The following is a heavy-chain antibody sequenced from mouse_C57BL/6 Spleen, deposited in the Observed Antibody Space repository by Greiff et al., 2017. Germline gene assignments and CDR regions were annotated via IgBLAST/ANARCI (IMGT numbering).Heavy chain of an antibody. Sequence: EVKPQESGGGLVKPGGSLKLSCAASGFTFSDYGMHWVRQAPEKGLEWVAYISSGSSTIYYADTVKGRFTISRDNAKNTLFLQMTSLRSEDTAMYYCARTYYYGTRDWYFDVWGTGTTVTVSS. D-gene: IGHD1-1*01. CDR2: ISSGSSTI. CDR3: ARTYYYGTRDWYFDV. CDR1: GFTFSDYG. V-gene: IGHV5-17*01. J-gene: IGHJ1*03.